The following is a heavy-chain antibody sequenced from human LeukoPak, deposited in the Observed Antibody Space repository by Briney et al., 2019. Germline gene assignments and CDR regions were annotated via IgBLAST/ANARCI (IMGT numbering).Heavy chain of an antibody. Sequence: PGRSLRLSCAASGFTFSSYAMHWVRQAPGKGLEWVAVISYDGSNKYYADSVKGRFTISRDNFKNTLYLQMNSLRAEDTAVYYCARSKCSGSQSSGNWFDPWGQGTLVTVSS. CDR3: ARSKCSGSQSSGNWFDP. CDR1: GFTFSSYA. D-gene: IGHD3-10*02. V-gene: IGHV3-30*04. CDR2: ISYDGSNK. J-gene: IGHJ5*02.